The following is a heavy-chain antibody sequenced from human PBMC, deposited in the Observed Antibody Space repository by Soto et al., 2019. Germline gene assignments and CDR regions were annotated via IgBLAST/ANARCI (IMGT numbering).Heavy chain of an antibody. D-gene: IGHD5-18*01. J-gene: IGHJ4*02. Sequence: SETLSLTCTVSGGSISSGGYCWSWIRQHPGKGLEWIGYIYYSGSTYYNPSLKSRVTISVDTSKNQFSLKLSSVTAADTAVYYCARGANTAMVRIDYWGQGTLVTVSS. V-gene: IGHV4-31*03. CDR3: ARGANTAMVRIDY. CDR1: GGSISSGGYC. CDR2: IYYSGST.